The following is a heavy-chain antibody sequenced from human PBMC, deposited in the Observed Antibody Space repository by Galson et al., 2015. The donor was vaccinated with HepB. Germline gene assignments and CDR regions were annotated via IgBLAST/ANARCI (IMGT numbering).Heavy chain of an antibody. CDR2: ISGNSGTI. Sequence: SLRLSCAASGFTLSNYAMSWVRQPPGKGLEWVSAISGNSGTIYYADSVKGRFTISRDNSMNTLYLHMNSLRAEDTALYYCAKRAFDYYGSGRYYYFDYWGQGAPVTVSS. CDR1: GFTLSNYA. D-gene: IGHD3-10*01. V-gene: IGHV3-23*01. J-gene: IGHJ4*02. CDR3: AKRAFDYYGSGRYYYFDY.